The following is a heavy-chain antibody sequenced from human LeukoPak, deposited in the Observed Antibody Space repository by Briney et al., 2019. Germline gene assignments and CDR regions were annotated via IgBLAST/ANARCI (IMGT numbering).Heavy chain of an antibody. V-gene: IGHV3-23*01. CDR2: ISGSGGST. Sequence: PGGSLRLSCAASGFTFSSYAMSWVRQAPGKGLEWVSAISGSGGSTYYADSVKGRFTISRDNSKNTLNLQTNSLRPEDTAVYYCAREGGSSGWWGYFDYWGQGTLVTVSS. CDR1: GFTFSSYA. CDR3: AREGGSSGWWGYFDY. D-gene: IGHD6-19*01. J-gene: IGHJ4*02.